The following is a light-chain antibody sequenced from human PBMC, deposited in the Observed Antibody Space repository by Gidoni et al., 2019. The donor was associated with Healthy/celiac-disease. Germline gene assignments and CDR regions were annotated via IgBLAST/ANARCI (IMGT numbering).Light chain of an antibody. V-gene: IGKV2-28*01. CDR2: WGS. J-gene: IGKJ1*01. CDR1: QSLLHSNGYNY. Sequence: DSVITQSPLFLPVTPGEPAPISCTSSQSLLHSNGYNYLDWYLQKPGQSPQLLIYWGSNRASGVPDRFSGSGSGTDFTLKISRVEAEDVGVYYCMQDLQTRWTFGQGTKVEIK. CDR3: MQDLQTRWT.